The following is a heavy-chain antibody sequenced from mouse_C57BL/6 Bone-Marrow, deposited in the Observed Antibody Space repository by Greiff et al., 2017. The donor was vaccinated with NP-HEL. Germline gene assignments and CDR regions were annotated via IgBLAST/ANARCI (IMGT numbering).Heavy chain of an antibody. CDR2: IHPNSGST. CDR1: GYTFTSYW. J-gene: IGHJ3*01. V-gene: IGHV1-64*01. Sequence: VKLQQPGAELVKPGASVKLSCKASGYTFTSYWMHWVKQRPGQGLEWIGMIHPNSGSTNYNEKFKSKATLTVDKSSSTAYMQLSSLTSEDSAVYYCARSDGSSLFAYWGQGTLVTVSA. CDR3: ARSDGSSLFAY. D-gene: IGHD1-1*01.